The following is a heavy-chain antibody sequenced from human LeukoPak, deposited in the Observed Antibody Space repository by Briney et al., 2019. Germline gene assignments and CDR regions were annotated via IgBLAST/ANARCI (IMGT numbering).Heavy chain of an antibody. J-gene: IGHJ6*02. V-gene: IGHV3-21*01. D-gene: IGHD2-2*01. Sequence: GGSLRLSCAASGFTFGSYSMNWVRQAPGKGLEWVSSISSSSSYIYYADSVKGRFTISRDNAKNSLYLQMNSLRAEDTAVYYCAREGAEDIVVVPAADYYYYYYGMDVWGQGTTVTVSS. CDR3: AREGAEDIVVVPAADYYYYYYGMDV. CDR2: ISSSSSYI. CDR1: GFTFGSYS.